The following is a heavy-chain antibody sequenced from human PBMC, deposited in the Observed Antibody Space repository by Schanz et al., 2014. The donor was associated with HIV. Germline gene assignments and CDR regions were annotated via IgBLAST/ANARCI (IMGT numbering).Heavy chain of an antibody. CDR1: GYTFSRSA. Sequence: QVQLVQSGTEVAQPGASVKVSCKASGYTFSRSAISWVRQAPGQGLEWMGWISGKNGETNYAQNFQGRVTMTTDTSASTTYMELTSLRSDDTAMYYGARDLNRWRDGSEKWFDTWGQGTLVTVSS. V-gene: IGHV1-18*01. D-gene: IGHD2-15*01. J-gene: IGHJ5*02. CDR2: ISGKNGET. CDR3: ARDLNRWRDGSEKWFDT.